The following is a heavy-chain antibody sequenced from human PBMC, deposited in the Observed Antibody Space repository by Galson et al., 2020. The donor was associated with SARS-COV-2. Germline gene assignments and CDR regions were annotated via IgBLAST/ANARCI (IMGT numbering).Heavy chain of an antibody. J-gene: IGHJ4*02. D-gene: IGHD2-2*01. Sequence: ASETLSLTCTVSGGSINSVNYYWSWIRQPPGKGLEWIGYIHYSGSAYYNPSLKSRLPMAVDTSKNQFSLNLNSVTAADTAVYYCARDPGCSSSNCPLDGGIDKWGQGTLVTVSS. CDR2: IHYSGSA. CDR3: ARDPGCSSSNCPLDGGIDK. V-gene: IGHV4-30-4*01. CDR1: GGSINSVNYY.